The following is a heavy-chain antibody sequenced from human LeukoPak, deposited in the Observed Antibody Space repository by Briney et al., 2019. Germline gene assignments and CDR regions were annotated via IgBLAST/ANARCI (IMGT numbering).Heavy chain of an antibody. CDR2: INGGGGTT. CDR3: AKTTGGSYFDALDI. Sequence: GGSLRLSCVASGLTFRSYAMNWVRQAPGKGLEWVSSINGGGGTTYYADSVKGRFTISRDNSKGTLYLQMNTLRAEDTAVYYCAKTTGGSYFDALDIWGQGTMVIVSS. D-gene: IGHD1-26*01. J-gene: IGHJ3*02. V-gene: IGHV3-23*01. CDR1: GLTFRSYA.